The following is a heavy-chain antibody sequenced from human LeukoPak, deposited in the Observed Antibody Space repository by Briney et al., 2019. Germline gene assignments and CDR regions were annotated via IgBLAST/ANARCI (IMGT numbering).Heavy chain of an antibody. CDR1: GFTFSSYG. Sequence: PGGSLRLSCAASGFTFSSYGMHWVRQAPGKGLEWVAVIWYDGSNKYYADSVKGRFTISRDNSKNTLYLRMNSLRAEDTAVYYCARAHDYGDYPRDWGQGTLVTVSS. J-gene: IGHJ4*02. CDR3: ARAHDYGDYPRD. V-gene: IGHV3-33*01. CDR2: IWYDGSNK. D-gene: IGHD4-17*01.